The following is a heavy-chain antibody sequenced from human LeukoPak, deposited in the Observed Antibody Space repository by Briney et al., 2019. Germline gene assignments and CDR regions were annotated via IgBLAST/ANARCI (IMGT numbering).Heavy chain of an antibody. V-gene: IGHV3-21*01. CDR1: GFTFSSYS. CDR3: ARGGYCSSTSCYVIHYFDY. Sequence: GGSLRLSCAPSGFTFSSYSMNWVRQAPGKGLEWVSSISSSSSYIYYADSVKGRFTISRDNAKNSLYLQMNSLRAEDTAVYYCARGGYCSSTSCYVIHYFDYWGQGTLVTVSS. D-gene: IGHD2-2*01. CDR2: ISSSSSYI. J-gene: IGHJ4*02.